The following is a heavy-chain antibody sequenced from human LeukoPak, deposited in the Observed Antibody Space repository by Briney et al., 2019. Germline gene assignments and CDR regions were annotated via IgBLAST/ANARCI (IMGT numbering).Heavy chain of an antibody. D-gene: IGHD5-18*01. V-gene: IGHV3-74*01. CDR2: INSDGSIT. CDR3: ARDAVDTANAV. CDR1: GFTFTTYW. J-gene: IGHJ6*02. Sequence: GGSLRLSCAASGFTFTTYWMHWVRQAPGKGLVWASHINSDGSITSYADSVKGRFTISRDNAKNTLYLQMNSLRAEDTAVYYCARDAVDTANAVWGQGTTVTVSS.